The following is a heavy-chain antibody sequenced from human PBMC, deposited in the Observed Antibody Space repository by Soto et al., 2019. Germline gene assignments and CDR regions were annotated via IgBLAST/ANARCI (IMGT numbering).Heavy chain of an antibody. J-gene: IGHJ3*02. CDR2: INDDGDST. CDR3: AKVVVMRAVNDALDI. V-gene: IGHV3-23*01. CDR1: GCSFNDYA. D-gene: IGHD3-22*01. Sequence: GGSLRLSWAASGCSFNDYAMTWVRQAPGKGLEWVSAINDDGDSTYYADSVKGRFTISRDNSKNTVFLEMNSLRAEDTAAYHCAKVVVMRAVNDALDIWGQGTMVTVSS.